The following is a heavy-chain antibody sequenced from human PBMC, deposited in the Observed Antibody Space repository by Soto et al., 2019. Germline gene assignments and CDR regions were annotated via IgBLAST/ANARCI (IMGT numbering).Heavy chain of an antibody. V-gene: IGHV3-21*01. J-gene: IGHJ6*03. Sequence: EVQLVESGGGLVKPGGSLRLSCAASGFTFSSYSMNWVRQAPGKGLEWVSSISSSSSYIYYADSVKGRFTISRDNAQNSLDLQMNSLRAEDTAVYYCARTGYCSSTSCFYYYYYYYMDVWGKGTTVTVSS. CDR1: GFTFSSYS. D-gene: IGHD2-2*01. CDR2: ISSSSSYI. CDR3: ARTGYCSSTSCFYYYYYYYMDV.